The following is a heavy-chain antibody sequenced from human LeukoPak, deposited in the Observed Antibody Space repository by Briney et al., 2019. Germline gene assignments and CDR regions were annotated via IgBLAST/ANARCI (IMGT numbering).Heavy chain of an antibody. CDR2: ISSSSSYI. J-gene: IGHJ4*02. CDR3: ARARNNYDSSGYSALDC. D-gene: IGHD3-22*01. Sequence: PGGSLRLSCAASGFSFSSYTMNWVRQAPGKGLEWVSIISSSSSYIYYADSVKGRFTISRDNSKNTLYLQMDSLRAEDTAVYYCARARNNYDSSGYSALDCWGQGTLVTVSS. V-gene: IGHV3-21*01. CDR1: GFSFSSYT.